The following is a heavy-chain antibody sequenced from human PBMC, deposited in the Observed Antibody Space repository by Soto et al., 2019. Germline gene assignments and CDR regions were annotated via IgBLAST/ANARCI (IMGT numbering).Heavy chain of an antibody. CDR1: GYTFTGYY. Sequence: ASVKVSCKASGYTFTGYYMHWVRQAPGQGLEWMGWINPNSGGTNYAQKFQGRVTMTRDTSISTAYMELSRLRSDDTAVYYCVGYGERYYCYGMDVWGQGTTVTVSS. CDR2: INPNSGGT. J-gene: IGHJ6*02. CDR3: VGYGERYYCYGMDV. V-gene: IGHV1-2*02. D-gene: IGHD4-17*01.